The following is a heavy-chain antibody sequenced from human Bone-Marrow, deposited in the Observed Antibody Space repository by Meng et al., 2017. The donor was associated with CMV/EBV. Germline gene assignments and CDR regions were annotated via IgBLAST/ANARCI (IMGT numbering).Heavy chain of an antibody. CDR2: IYSSGYT. CDR3: ARQVLMTGYFDYFDH. D-gene: IGHD3-9*01. V-gene: IGHV3-66*04. J-gene: IGHJ4*02. Sequence: SGFNVSSNYMTWARQAPGKGLEWVSIIYSSGYTYYPDSVRGRFTISRDNSKNTLYLQINSLRAEDTAIYYCARQVLMTGYFDYFDHWGQGTLVTVSS. CDR1: GFNVSSNY.